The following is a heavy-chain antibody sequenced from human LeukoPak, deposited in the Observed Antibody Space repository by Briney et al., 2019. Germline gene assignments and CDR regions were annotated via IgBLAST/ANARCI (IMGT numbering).Heavy chain of an antibody. CDR2: IYTSGST. V-gene: IGHV4-4*07. D-gene: IGHD3-10*01. CDR3: ARVRYGSGSYYPDY. Sequence: SVTLSLTCTVSGGPISRYYWSWIRQPAGKGLEWIGRIYTSGSTNYNPSLKSRVTLSVDTSKNQFSLKLSSVTAADTAVYYCARVRYGSGSYYPDYWGQGSLVTVSS. J-gene: IGHJ4*02. CDR1: GGPISRYY.